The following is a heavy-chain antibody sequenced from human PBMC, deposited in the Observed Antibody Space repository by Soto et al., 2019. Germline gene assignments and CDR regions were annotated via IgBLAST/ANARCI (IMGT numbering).Heavy chain of an antibody. Sequence: GGSLRLSCAASGFTFNIYAMTWVRQAPGKGLEWVSTTGATGRTTYYADSVKGRFTVSRDNSKNTLYLQMNSLKTEDTAVYSCATLLGLVVPGTFDCWGQGTLVTVSS. CDR2: TGATGRTT. V-gene: IGHV3-23*01. D-gene: IGHD3-22*01. J-gene: IGHJ4*02. CDR3: ATLLGLVVPGTFDC. CDR1: GFTFNIYA.